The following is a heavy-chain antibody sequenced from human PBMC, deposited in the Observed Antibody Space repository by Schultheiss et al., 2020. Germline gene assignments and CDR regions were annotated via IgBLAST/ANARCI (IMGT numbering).Heavy chain of an antibody. Sequence: SETLSLTCTVSGGSISSGGYYWSWIRQPPGKGLEWIGEINHSGSTNYNPSLKSRVTISVDTSKNQFSLKLSSVTAADTAVYYCARAPGRMDVWGQGTTVTVSS. CDR1: GGSISSGGYY. J-gene: IGHJ6*02. CDR2: INHSGST. V-gene: IGHV4-31*03. CDR3: ARAPGRMDV.